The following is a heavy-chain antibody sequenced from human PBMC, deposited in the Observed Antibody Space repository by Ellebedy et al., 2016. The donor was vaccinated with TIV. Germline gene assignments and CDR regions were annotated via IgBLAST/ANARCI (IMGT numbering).Heavy chain of an antibody. CDR3: AKEPYELGRGLDY. V-gene: IGHV3-74*01. CDR1: GFTFSRYW. Sequence: GESLKISXAASGFTFSRYWMHWVRQAPGKGLVWVSRINSDGSSTSYADSVKGRFTISRDNAKNTLFLQMNSLRVEDTAVYYCAKEPYELGRGLDYWGQGTLVTVSS. D-gene: IGHD7-27*01. J-gene: IGHJ4*02. CDR2: INSDGSST.